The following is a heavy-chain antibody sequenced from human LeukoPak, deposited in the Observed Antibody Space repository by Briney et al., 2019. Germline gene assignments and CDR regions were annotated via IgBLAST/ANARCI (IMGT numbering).Heavy chain of an antibody. J-gene: IGHJ4*02. CDR2: INAGNGDT. V-gene: IGHV1-3*01. Sequence: GASVKVSSKASGYTFISYGIYWVRQAPGQRLEWMGWINAGNGDTKYSLKFQGRVTITRDTSASTAYMEVSSLRSEDTAVYYCARDLTGRLDYWGQGALVTVSS. D-gene: IGHD7-27*01. CDR3: ARDLTGRLDY. CDR1: GYTFISYG.